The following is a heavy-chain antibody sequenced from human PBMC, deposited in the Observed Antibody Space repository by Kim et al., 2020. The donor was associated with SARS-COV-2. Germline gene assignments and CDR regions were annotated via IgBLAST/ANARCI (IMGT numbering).Heavy chain of an antibody. CDR3: ANPRGGVTDF. CDR2: ITGSGGTT. J-gene: IGHJ4*02. Sequence: GGSLRLSCAASGFTFSTYGMSWVRQAAGKGLEWVSGITGSGGTTSYADSVKGRFTISRDNPKNTLYLQMNSLRAEDTAVYYCANPRGGVTDFWGQGTLVTVSS. CDR1: GFTFSTYG. D-gene: IGHD2-21*02. V-gene: IGHV3-23*01.